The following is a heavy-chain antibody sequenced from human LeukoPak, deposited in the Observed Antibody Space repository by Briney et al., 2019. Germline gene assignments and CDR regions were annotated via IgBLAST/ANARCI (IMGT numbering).Heavy chain of an antibody. Sequence: PSETLSLTCTVSGGSISSSSYYWGWIRQPPGKGLEWIGNIYYTGSTYYTPSLKSRVTISVDTSKNQFSLKLNSVTAADTAVYYCARVGGRSSSWNYYYYYYMDVWGKGTTVTVSS. CDR3: ARVGGRSSSWNYYYYYYMDV. CDR2: IYYTGST. CDR1: GGSISSSSYY. V-gene: IGHV4-39*07. J-gene: IGHJ6*03. D-gene: IGHD6-13*01.